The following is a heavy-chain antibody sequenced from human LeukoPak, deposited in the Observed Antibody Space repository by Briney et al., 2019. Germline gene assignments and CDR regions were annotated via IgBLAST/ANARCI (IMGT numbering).Heavy chain of an antibody. D-gene: IGHD3-16*01. CDR3: AKDDAWGRYKD. V-gene: IGHV3-7*03. CDR2: IKQDGSGK. Sequence: GGSLRLSCAASGFTFSSYWMSWVRQAPGKGLEWVANIKQDGSGKYYVDSVKGRFTISRDNAKNSLYLQMNSLRGDDTVVYYCAKDDAWGRYKDWGQGTLVTVSS. J-gene: IGHJ1*01. CDR1: GFTFSSYW.